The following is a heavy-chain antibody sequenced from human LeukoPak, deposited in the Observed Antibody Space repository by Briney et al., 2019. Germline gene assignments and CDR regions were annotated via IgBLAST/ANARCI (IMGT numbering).Heavy chain of an antibody. D-gene: IGHD2-21*01. J-gene: IGHJ4*02. CDR1: GFTFSSYG. CDR3: ARDTAHCGGDCFDY. V-gene: IGHV3-48*04. CDR2: IGVGGNNI. Sequence: GGSLRLSCVAFGFTFSSYGIHWVRQAPGKGLEWVSYIGVGGNNIYYAESVRGRFTTSRDNAKNSLYLQLNSLRAEDTAVYYCARDTAHCGGDCFDYWGQGTLVTVSS.